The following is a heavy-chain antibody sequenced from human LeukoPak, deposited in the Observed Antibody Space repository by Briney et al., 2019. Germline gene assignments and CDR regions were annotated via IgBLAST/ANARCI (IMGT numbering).Heavy chain of an antibody. CDR1: GFTFSSYA. CDR3: AKRSGYGSGSFDP. J-gene: IGHJ5*02. Sequence: GGSLRLSCAASGFTFSSYAMSWVRQAPGKGLEWVSVISGSGGSTYYADSVKGRFTISRDNSKDTLYLQMNSLRAEDTAVYYCAKRSGYGSGSFDPWGQGSLVTVSS. D-gene: IGHD3-10*01. CDR2: ISGSGGST. V-gene: IGHV3-23*01.